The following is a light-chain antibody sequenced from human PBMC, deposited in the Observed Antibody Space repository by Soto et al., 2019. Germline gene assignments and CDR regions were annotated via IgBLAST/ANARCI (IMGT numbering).Light chain of an antibody. J-gene: IGKJ1*01. Sequence: DIQMTQSPSTLSASVGDRVTITCRASQSISSWLAWYQQKPGKAPKLLIYDASSLESGVPSRFSGSGSGTDFTLTITCLQSEDFATYYCLQDYNYPWTFGQGTKVDIK. V-gene: IGKV1-5*01. CDR1: QSISSW. CDR3: LQDYNYPWT. CDR2: DAS.